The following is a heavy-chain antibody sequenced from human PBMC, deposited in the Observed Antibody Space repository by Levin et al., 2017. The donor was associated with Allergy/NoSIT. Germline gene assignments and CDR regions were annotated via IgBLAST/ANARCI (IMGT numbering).Heavy chain of an antibody. CDR3: ARDPAQWLVLNFDY. Sequence: GGSLRLSCAASGFTFNSYAMHWVRQAPGKGLEWVAVISYDGSNKYYADSVKGRFTISRDNSKNTLYLQMNSLRAEDTAVYYCARDPAQWLVLNFDYWGQGTLVTVSS. D-gene: IGHD6-19*01. J-gene: IGHJ4*02. CDR2: ISYDGSNK. CDR1: GFTFNSYA. V-gene: IGHV3-30-3*01.